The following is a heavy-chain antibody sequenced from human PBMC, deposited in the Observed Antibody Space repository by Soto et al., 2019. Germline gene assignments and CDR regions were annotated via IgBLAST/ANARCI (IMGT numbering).Heavy chain of an antibody. CDR2: SWSGGRGE. D-gene: IGHD6-19*01. J-gene: IGHJ4*02. CDR3: AKSGDSAGWGIDF. Sequence: QVQLVESGGGVVQPGTSLRLSCAASGFTFSHYGIHWVRQAPGKGLEWVGLSWSGGRGEDCADSVRGRFTISRDYSKTTVYLQMNSLSDEDTAVYYCAKSGDSAGWGIDFWGQGTLVTVSS. CDR1: GFTFSHYG. V-gene: IGHV3-33*06.